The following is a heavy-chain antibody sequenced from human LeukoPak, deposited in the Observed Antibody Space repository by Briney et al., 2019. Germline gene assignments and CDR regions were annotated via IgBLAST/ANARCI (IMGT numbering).Heavy chain of an antibody. V-gene: IGHV3-7*04. CDR2: IKQDGSEK. CDR1: GFTFSSYW. D-gene: IGHD3-10*01. Sequence: TGGSLRLSCAASGFTFSSYWMSWVRQAPGKGLEWVANIKQDGSEKYYVDSVKGRFTISRDNAKNSLYLQMNSLRAEDTAVYYCAREMAMVRGVIFDYWGQGTLVTVSS. J-gene: IGHJ4*02. CDR3: AREMAMVRGVIFDY.